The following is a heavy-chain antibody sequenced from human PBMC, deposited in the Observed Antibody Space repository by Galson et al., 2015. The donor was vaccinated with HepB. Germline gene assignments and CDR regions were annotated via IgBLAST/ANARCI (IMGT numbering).Heavy chain of an antibody. Sequence: SLRLSCAASGFIFSSSDMNWVRQAPGKGLEWVSFISSSSNTIYNADSVKGRFTISKSIAYLQMNSLKIEDTGMYYCFRDYGDGYKDYWGQGTLVTVSS. CDR1: GFIFSSSD. J-gene: IGHJ4*02. D-gene: IGHD4-17*01. CDR3: FRDYGDGYKDY. V-gene: IGHV3-48*04. CDR2: ISSSSNTI.